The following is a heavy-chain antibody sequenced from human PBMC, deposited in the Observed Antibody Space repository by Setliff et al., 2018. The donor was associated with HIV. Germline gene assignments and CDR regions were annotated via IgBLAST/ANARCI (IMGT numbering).Heavy chain of an antibody. CDR3: AAWGPRYSYAPYFFDS. CDR2: IYHSGST. J-gene: IGHJ4*02. D-gene: IGHD5-18*01. V-gene: IGHV4-38-2*02. CDR1: GGSISSGYY. Sequence: SETLSLTCTVSGGSISSGYYWGWIRQPPGKGLEWIGSIYHSGSTYYNPSLKSRVTISVDTSKNQFSLRLSSVTAADTAVYYCAAWGPRYSYAPYFFDSWGQGTLVTVSS.